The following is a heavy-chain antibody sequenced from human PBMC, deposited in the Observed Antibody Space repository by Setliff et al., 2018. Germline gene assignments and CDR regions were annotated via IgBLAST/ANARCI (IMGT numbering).Heavy chain of an antibody. CDR3: SRGQDNSKVGHD. CDR1: GGSFSTYY. J-gene: IGHJ4*02. D-gene: IGHD1-20*01. Sequence: LSLTCAVYGGSFSTYYWIWIRQPPGKGLEWIGEINHSGSTNYNPSLKSRVTISVDTSSKQHSLKLTSVTAADTAMYYCSRGQDNSKVGHDWGQGTLVTVSS. V-gene: IGHV4-34*01. CDR2: INHSGST.